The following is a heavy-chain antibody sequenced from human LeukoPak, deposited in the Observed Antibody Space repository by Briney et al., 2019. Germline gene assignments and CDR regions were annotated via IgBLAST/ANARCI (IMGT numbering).Heavy chain of an antibody. V-gene: IGHV3-48*04. J-gene: IGHJ4*02. Sequence: GGSLRLSCAASGFTFSTYSMSWVRQAPGKGLEWVSYISSISSTISYADSVKGRFTISRDNAKNSLYLQMNSLRAEDTAVYYCARDFRLNMVRGVASFDYWGQGTLVTVSS. CDR3: ARDFRLNMVRGVASFDY. D-gene: IGHD3-10*01. CDR2: ISSISSTI. CDR1: GFTFSTYS.